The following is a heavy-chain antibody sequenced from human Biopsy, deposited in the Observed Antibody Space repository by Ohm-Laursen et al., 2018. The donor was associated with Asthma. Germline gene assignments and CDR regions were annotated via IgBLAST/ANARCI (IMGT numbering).Heavy chain of an antibody. Sequence: SLRLSCSASGFSFNSYGMHWVRQAPGKGLEWVAVMSFDGRQTYYADSVKGRFTISRDNSKNTLYLQMNSLRAEDTAVYYCASYEVVTSILPLDVWGQGTTVTVSS. J-gene: IGHJ6*02. V-gene: IGHV3-30*03. CDR2: MSFDGRQT. CDR3: ASYEVVTSILPLDV. D-gene: IGHD2-21*02. CDR1: GFSFNSYG.